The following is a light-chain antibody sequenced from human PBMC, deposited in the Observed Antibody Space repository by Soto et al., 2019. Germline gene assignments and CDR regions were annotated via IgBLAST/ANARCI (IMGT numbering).Light chain of an antibody. CDR3: QQYDDWPPYT. J-gene: IGKJ2*01. V-gene: IGKV3-15*01. CDR2: GAS. CDR1: QSITNN. Sequence: EIVMTQSPATLSVSPGERATLSCRASQSITNNLAWYQQKPGQSPRLLIYGASTRSSGVPARFSGSGSGTEFTLAISSLQSEGFAVYYCQQYDDWPPYTFGQGTRLESK.